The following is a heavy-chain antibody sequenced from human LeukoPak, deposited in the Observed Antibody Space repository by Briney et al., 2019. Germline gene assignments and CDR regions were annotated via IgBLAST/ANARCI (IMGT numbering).Heavy chain of an antibody. Sequence: SQTLSLTCAISGDSVSSISVAWNWIRQSPSRGLEWLGRTYYRSKWYYEYAISVKSRVNISPDTSKNQFSLQLTSVTPEDTAVYYCSLARSEYHYGMDVWGQGTTVTVSS. J-gene: IGHJ6*02. CDR1: GDSVSSISVA. CDR2: TYYRSKWYY. V-gene: IGHV6-1*01. CDR3: SLARSEYHYGMDV.